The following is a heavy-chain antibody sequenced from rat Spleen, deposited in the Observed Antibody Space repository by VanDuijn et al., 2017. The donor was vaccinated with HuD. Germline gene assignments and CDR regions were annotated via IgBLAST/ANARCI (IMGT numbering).Heavy chain of an antibody. CDR1: GFSLTSYH. J-gene: IGHJ2*01. V-gene: IGHV2-32*01. D-gene: IGHD1-12*02. CDR3: ARGSLVDY. CDR2: IWGDGIT. Sequence: QVQLKESGPGLVKPSETLSLTWTVSGFSLTSYHVSWVRQPPGKGLEWMGVIWGDGITAYNSALKSRLSISRDTSKSQVFLKMSSLKTEETATYYCARGSLVDYWGQGVMVTVSS.